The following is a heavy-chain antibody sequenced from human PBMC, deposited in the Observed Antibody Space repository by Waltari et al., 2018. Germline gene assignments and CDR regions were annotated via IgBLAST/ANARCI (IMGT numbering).Heavy chain of an antibody. J-gene: IGHJ4*02. V-gene: IGHV3-74*01. CDR2: TNIDGSST. CDR3: ASETFDY. Sequence: EVQLVESGGALVQPGGSLRLSCAASGFTFNTYWMHWVRQAPGKGLVWVSRTNIDGSSTTYADSVKGRFTISRDNAKNTVYLQMNSLRAEDTAVYYCASETFDYWGQGTLVTVSP. CDR1: GFTFNTYW.